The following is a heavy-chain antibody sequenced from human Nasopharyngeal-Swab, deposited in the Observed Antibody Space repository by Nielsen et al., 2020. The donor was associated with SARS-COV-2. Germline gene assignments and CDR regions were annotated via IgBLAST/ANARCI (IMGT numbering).Heavy chain of an antibody. V-gene: IGHV3-48*03. D-gene: IGHD6-13*01. J-gene: IGHJ5*02. Sequence: WSRQPPGKGLEWVSYISSSGSTRYYADSVKGRFTISRDNAKNSLYLQMNSLRAEDTAVYYCARGRIGIAAAGRKHIFGWFDPWGQGTLVTVSS. CDR2: ISSSGSTR. CDR3: ARGRIGIAAAGRKHIFGWFDP.